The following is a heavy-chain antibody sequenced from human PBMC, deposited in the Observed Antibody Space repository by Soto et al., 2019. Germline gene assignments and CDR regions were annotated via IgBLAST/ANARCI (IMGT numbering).Heavy chain of an antibody. CDR2: IDRTGST. D-gene: IGHD6-19*01. Sequence: SETLSLTCAVSGGSISSANWWNWVRQPPGKGLEWIGEIDRTGSTDYNPSLKSRVTISVDKSKNQFSLNLSSVTAADTAVYYCARDLAVAGRKGMDYWGQGMLVTVSS. CDR1: GGSISSANW. V-gene: IGHV4-4*02. J-gene: IGHJ4*02. CDR3: ARDLAVAGRKGMDY.